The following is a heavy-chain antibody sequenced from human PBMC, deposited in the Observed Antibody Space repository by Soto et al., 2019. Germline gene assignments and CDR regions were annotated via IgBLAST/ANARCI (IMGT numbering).Heavy chain of an antibody. D-gene: IGHD3-3*01. Sequence: GASVKVSCKASGGTFSSYAISWVRQAPGQGVGWMGGIIPIFGTANYAQKFQGRVTITADESTSTAYMELSSLRSEDTAVYYCARGLVDPSITIFGVVTSSYGMDVWGQGTTVTVSS. V-gene: IGHV1-69*13. CDR2: IIPIFGTA. CDR1: GGTFSSYA. J-gene: IGHJ6*02. CDR3: ARGLVDPSITIFGVVTSSYGMDV.